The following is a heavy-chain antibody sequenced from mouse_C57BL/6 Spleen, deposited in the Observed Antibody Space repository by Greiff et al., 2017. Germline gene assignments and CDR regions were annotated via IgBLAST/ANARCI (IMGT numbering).Heavy chain of an antibody. V-gene: IGHV14-4*01. CDR1: GFNIKDDY. Sequence: EVQLQQSGAELVRPGASVKLSCTASGFNIKDDYMNWVKQRPEQGLEWIGCIDPENGDTEYVSKFQGRATITADTSSNTPYLQLSSLTSEDTAVYYCTTEGVGSSGYFDYWGQGTTLTVSS. D-gene: IGHD6-1*01. J-gene: IGHJ2*01. CDR3: TTEGVGSSGYFDY. CDR2: IDPENGDT.